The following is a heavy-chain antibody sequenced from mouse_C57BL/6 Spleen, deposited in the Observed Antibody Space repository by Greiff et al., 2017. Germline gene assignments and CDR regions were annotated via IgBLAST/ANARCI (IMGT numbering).Heavy chain of an antibody. CDR3: ERSDYFGSWFAY. D-gene: IGHD1-1*01. Sequence: VKLQQPGTELVKPGASVKLSCKASGYTFTSYWMHWVKQRPGQGLEWIGNINPSSGGTNYNEKFKGKATLTVDKSSSTAYMQLSSLTSEDSAVYYCERSDYFGSWFAYWGQGTLVTVSA. V-gene: IGHV1-53*01. J-gene: IGHJ3*01. CDR2: INPSSGGT. CDR1: GYTFTSYW.